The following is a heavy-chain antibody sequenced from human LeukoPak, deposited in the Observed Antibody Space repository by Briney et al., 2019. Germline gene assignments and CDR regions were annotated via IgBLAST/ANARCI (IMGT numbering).Heavy chain of an antibody. CDR3: ARDYVAARPSFN. V-gene: IGHV4-39*07. CDR1: GGSISSSSYY. Sequence: SETLSLTCTVSGGSISSSSYYWGWIRQPPGKGLEWIGSIYYSGSTYYNPSLKGRVTISVDTSKNQFSLKLSSVTAADTAVYYCARDYVAARPSFNWGQGTLVTVSS. D-gene: IGHD6-6*01. CDR2: IYYSGST. J-gene: IGHJ4*02.